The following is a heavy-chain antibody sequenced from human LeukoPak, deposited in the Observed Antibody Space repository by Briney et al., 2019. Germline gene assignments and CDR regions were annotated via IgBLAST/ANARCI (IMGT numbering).Heavy chain of an antibody. CDR1: GFTFSSYS. CDR2: ISSSSSYI. J-gene: IGHJ4*02. D-gene: IGHD3-22*01. V-gene: IGHV3-21*01. CDR3: AREDDSSGYGMDY. Sequence: GGSLRLSCAASGFTFSSYSMNWVRQAPGKGLEWVSSISSSSSYIYYADSVKGRFTISRDNTKNSLYLQMNSLRAEDTAVYYCAREDDSSGYGMDYWGQGTLVTVSS.